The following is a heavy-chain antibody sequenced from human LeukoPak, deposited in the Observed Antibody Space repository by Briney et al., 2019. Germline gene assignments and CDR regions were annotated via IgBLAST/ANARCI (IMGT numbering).Heavy chain of an antibody. V-gene: IGHV3-30*09. CDR1: GFTFSGYA. CDR2: ISYDGSNE. J-gene: IGHJ4*02. D-gene: IGHD6-19*01. Sequence: PGGSLRLSCAASGFTFSGYAMHWVRQVPGKGLEWVAVISYDGSNEYYADSGKGRFAISRDNSKNTLYLQMNSLRAEDTAVYYCAKDLRYSSGSRGCFDYWGQGTLVTVSS. CDR3: AKDLRYSSGSRGCFDY.